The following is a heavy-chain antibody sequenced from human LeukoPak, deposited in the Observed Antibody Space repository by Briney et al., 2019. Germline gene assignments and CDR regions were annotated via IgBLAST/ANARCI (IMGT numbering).Heavy chain of an antibody. V-gene: IGHV5-51*01. CDR1: GYTFSSYW. CDR2: IYPGDSDT. Sequence: GESLKISXKGSGYTFSSYWIGWVRQTPGKGLEWMGIIYPGDSDTRYSLSLQGQVTISVDTSIGTAYLQWSSLKASDTAIYYCARQNDFRLDYWGQGTLVTVSS. J-gene: IGHJ4*02. CDR3: ARQNDFRLDY. D-gene: IGHD3-3*01.